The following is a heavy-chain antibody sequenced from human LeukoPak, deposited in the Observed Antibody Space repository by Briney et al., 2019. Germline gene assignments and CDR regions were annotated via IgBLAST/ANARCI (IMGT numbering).Heavy chain of an antibody. CDR2: MNPNSGNT. V-gene: IGHV1-8*02. CDR1: GYTFTGYY. D-gene: IGHD3-3*01. CDR3: ALGGNYDFWSGYYSDYFDY. J-gene: IGHJ4*02. Sequence: ASVKVSCKASGYTFTGYYMHWVRQATGQGLEWMGWMNPNSGNTGYAQKFQGRVTMTRNTSISTAYMELSSLRSEDTAVYYCALGGNYDFWSGYYSDYFDYWGQGTLVTVSS.